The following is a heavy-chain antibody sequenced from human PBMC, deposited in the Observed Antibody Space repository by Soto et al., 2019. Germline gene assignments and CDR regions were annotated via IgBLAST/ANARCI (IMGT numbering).Heavy chain of an antibody. CDR3: VTIPTYYYDSSGYYMTDY. J-gene: IGHJ4*02. CDR1: GYSFTSYW. Sequence: GESLKISCKGSGYSFTSYWIGWVRQMPGKGLEWMGIIYPGDSDTGYSPSFQGQVTISADKSISTAYLQWSSLKASDTAMYYCVTIPTYYYDSSGYYMTDYWGQGTLVTVSS. CDR2: IYPGDSDT. V-gene: IGHV5-51*01. D-gene: IGHD3-22*01.